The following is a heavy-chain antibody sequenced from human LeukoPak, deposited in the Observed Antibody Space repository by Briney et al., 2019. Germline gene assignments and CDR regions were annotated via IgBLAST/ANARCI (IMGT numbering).Heavy chain of an antibody. D-gene: IGHD6-6*01. CDR1: GFTFSSYW. J-gene: IGHJ4*02. CDR2: IKQDGSVE. V-gene: IGHV3-7*05. CDR3: ARIGYSSSSFDF. Sequence: AGSLRLSCAASGFTFSSYWMSWVRQAPGKGLEWVANIKQDGSVEYYVVSVKGRLTISRDNAKESLYLQMNSLRAEDTAVYYCARIGYSSSSFDFWGQGTLVTVSS.